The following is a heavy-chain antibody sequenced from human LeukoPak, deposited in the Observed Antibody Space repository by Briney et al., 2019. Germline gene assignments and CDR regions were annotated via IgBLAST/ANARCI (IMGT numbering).Heavy chain of an antibody. CDR1: GGSISSSSYC. D-gene: IGHD1-14*01. J-gene: IGHJ6*02. Sequence: SETLSLTCTVSGGSISSSSYCWGWIRHPPGKGLEWIGTLSYSGSTYYNPSCKSRVTISVDTSKNQFSMKLSSAAAADTAVYYCARPLTTCYYHYGMDVWGQGTTVTVSS. CDR2: LSYSGST. V-gene: IGHV4-39*01. CDR3: ARPLTTCYYHYGMDV.